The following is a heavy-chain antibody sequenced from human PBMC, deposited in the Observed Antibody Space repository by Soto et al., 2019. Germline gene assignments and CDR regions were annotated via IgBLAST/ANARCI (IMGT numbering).Heavy chain of an antibody. V-gene: IGHV5-51*01. J-gene: IGHJ3*02. CDR1: GYSFTSYL. CDR2: IYPGDSDT. CDR3: ARGREYYYDSSGSDAFDI. Sequence: PGESLKISCKGSGYSFTSYLIGWVRQMPGKGLEWMGIIYPGDSDTRYSPSFQGQVTISADKSISTAYLQWSSLKASDTAMYYCARGREYYYDSSGSDAFDIWGQGTMVTVSS. D-gene: IGHD3-22*01.